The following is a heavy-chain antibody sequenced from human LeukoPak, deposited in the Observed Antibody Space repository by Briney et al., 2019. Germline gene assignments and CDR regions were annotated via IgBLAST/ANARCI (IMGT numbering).Heavy chain of an antibody. D-gene: IGHD3-22*01. CDR3: AKETIPYYYDSSGYYTVADAFDI. V-gene: IGHV3-23*01. Sequence: GGSLRLSCAASGFTFSSYAMRWVREAPGKGLEWVSAISGSGGSTYYADSVKGRFTISRDNAKNTLYLQMNSLRPEDTAVYYCAKETIPYYYDSSGYYTVADAFDIWGQGTMVTVSS. CDR1: GFTFSSYA. CDR2: ISGSGGST. J-gene: IGHJ3*02.